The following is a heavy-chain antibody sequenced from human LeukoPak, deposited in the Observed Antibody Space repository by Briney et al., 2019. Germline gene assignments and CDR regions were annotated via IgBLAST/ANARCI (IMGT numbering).Heavy chain of an antibody. V-gene: IGHV3-23*01. CDR1: GFTFSGYA. D-gene: IGHD5-24*01. CDR2: ISASGGST. J-gene: IGHJ2*01. Sequence: GGSLTLSCVASGFTFSGYALSWVRQAPGKGLEWVSTISASGGSTYYADSVKGRFSISRDNSKNTLYVQMHSLRAEDTAVYYCAKVPDGSPRGYWYFDLWGRGTLITVSS. CDR3: AKVPDGSPRGYWYFDL.